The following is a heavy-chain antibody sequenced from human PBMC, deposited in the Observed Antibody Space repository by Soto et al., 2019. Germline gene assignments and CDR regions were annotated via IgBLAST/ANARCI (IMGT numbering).Heavy chain of an antibody. V-gene: IGHV4-39*01. J-gene: IGHJ5*02. D-gene: IGHD1-26*01. CDR1: GGSIRSHGYY. CDR2: MYYSGTT. CDR3: ARPVYSGNFFANAARFDP. Sequence: QLRLQESGPGLVKPSDTLALTCSVSGGSIRSHGYYWAWIRQSPGKGLEWIGSMYYSGTTYYNPSLKSRVTLSIDSSKNQFSLKVKSVTAADTAVYYCARPVYSGNFFANAARFDPWGQGTLVTVSS.